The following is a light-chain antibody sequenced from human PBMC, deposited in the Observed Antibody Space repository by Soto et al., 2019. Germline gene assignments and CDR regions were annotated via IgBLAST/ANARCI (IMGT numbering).Light chain of an antibody. CDR3: QEYDGHCA. Sequence: DIQMTQSPSTLSASVGDRVTITCRASQSISSRLAWYQQKPGKAPKLLINRATTLERGVPSRFSGSGSGTEFTLTISSLQPDDFATYFCQEYDGHCAFGQGTKLEIK. V-gene: IGKV1-5*03. J-gene: IGKJ2*01. CDR2: RAT. CDR1: QSISSR.